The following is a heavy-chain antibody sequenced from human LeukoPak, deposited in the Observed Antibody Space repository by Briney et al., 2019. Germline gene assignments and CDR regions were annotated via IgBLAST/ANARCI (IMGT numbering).Heavy chain of an antibody. CDR1: GYTFTDYY. J-gene: IGHJ4*02. V-gene: IGHV1-2*02. CDR3: ARANFLYCSSSTCLFDY. Sequence: GSVRVSCKASGYTFTDYYMHWVRQAPGQGVEWRGWINPNEGDTYYAQKFPGRVTITRDTSISTAHMEVRRLRSDDTAVYYCARANFLYCSSSTCLFDYWGQGTLVTVSS. CDR2: INPNEGDT. D-gene: IGHD2-2*01.